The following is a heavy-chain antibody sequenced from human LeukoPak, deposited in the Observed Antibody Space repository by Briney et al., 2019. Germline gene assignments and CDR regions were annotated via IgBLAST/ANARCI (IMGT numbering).Heavy chain of an antibody. CDR1: GYTFTSSY. CDR3: ATGARIAARDYYYYYMDV. Sequence: GASVKVSCKASGYTFTSSYIHWVRQAPGQVLEWMGLINPDGGNTNYAQNFQGRVTLTRDTSTSTVYMELSSLRSEDTAVYYCATGARIAARDYYYYYMDVWGKGTTVTVSS. J-gene: IGHJ6*03. CDR2: INPDGGNT. D-gene: IGHD6-6*01. V-gene: IGHV1-46*01.